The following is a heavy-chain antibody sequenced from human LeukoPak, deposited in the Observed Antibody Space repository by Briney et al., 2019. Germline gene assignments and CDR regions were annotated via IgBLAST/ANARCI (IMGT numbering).Heavy chain of an antibody. J-gene: IGHJ4*02. Sequence: PSGTLSLTCAVYGGSFSGYYWSWIRQPPGKGLEWIGEINHSGSTNYNPSLKSRVTISVDTSKNQFSLKLSSVTAADTAVYYCARTNWGRLKDFDYWGQGTLVTVSS. V-gene: IGHV4-34*01. CDR1: GGSFSGYY. CDR2: INHSGST. CDR3: ARTNWGRLKDFDY. D-gene: IGHD7-27*01.